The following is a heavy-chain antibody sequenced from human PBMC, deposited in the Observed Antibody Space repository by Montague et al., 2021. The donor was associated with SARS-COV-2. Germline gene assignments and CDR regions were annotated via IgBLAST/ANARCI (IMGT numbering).Heavy chain of an antibody. CDR2: ISTDGSNQ. J-gene: IGHJ4*02. CDR3: ATRPPYFARPLVPLLDF. CDR1: GFTFSTHA. D-gene: IGHD2/OR15-2a*01. V-gene: IGHV3-30*04. Sequence: SPRLSCAASGFTFSTHAMHWVRQAPGKGLEWVAAISTDGSNQDFADSVKGRFTISRDNSKNTLYIQMNSLRVDDTAIYYCATRPPYFARPLVPLLDFWGQGTLVIVSS.